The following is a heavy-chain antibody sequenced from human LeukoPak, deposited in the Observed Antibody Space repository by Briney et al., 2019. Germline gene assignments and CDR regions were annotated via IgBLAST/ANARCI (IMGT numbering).Heavy chain of an antibody. CDR1: GGSISSYS. CDR2: MYTSGST. Sequence: PSETLSLTCTVSGGSISSYSWSWIRQPAGKGLEWIGHMYTSGSTNYSPSLKSRVTISVDTSKNQFSLRLSSVAAADTAVYYCARGQKYRSGYTVTELGSGYFDYWGQGTLVTVSS. CDR3: ARGQKYRSGYTVTELGSGYFDY. J-gene: IGHJ4*02. D-gene: IGHD5-18*01. V-gene: IGHV4-4*07.